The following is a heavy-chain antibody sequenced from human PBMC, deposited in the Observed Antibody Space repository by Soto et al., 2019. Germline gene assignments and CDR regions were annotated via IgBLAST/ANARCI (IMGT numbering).Heavy chain of an antibody. CDR2: ISSSSSYI. D-gene: IGHD3-9*01. Sequence: GGYLRLSCAASGFTFSSYSMNWVRQAPGKGLEWVSSISSSSSYIYYADSVKGRFTISRDNAKNSLYLQMNSLRAEDTAVYYCARDRSLRYSDSWGQRTQVTASS. CDR1: GFTFSSYS. V-gene: IGHV3-21*01. CDR3: ARDRSLRYSDS. J-gene: IGHJ4*02.